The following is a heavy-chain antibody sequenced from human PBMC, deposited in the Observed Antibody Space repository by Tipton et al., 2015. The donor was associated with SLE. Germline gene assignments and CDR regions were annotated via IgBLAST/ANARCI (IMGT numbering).Heavy chain of an antibody. J-gene: IGHJ4*02. D-gene: IGHD3-10*01. CDR1: GGSFSGYY. V-gene: IGHV4-34*01. CDR2: INHSGST. Sequence: TLSLTCAVYGGSFSGYYWSWIRKPPGKGLEWIGEINHSGSTNYNPSLKSRVTISVDTSKNQFSLKLSSVTAADTAVYYCATSGEAIDYWGQGTLVTVSS. CDR3: ATSGEAIDY.